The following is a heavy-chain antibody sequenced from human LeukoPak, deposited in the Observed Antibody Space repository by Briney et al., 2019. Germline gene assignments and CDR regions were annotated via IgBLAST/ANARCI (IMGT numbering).Heavy chain of an antibody. CDR2: IYSGGST. CDR1: GFTVSSNY. CDR3: AREVTTIYYYYGMDV. V-gene: IGHV3-66*01. J-gene: IGHJ6*02. Sequence: GGSLRLSCAASGFTVSSNYMSWVRQPPGKGLEWVSVIYSGGSTYYADSVKGRFTISRDNSKNTLYLQMNSLRAEDTAVYYCAREVTTIYYYYGMDVWGQGTTVTVSS. D-gene: IGHD4-11*01.